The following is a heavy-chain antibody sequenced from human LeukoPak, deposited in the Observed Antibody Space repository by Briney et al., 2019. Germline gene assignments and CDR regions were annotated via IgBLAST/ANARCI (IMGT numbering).Heavy chain of an antibody. V-gene: IGHV1-2*06. CDR2: INPNSGGT. Sequence: ASVKVSCKASGYTFTGYYMHWVRQAPGQGLEWMGRINPNSGGTNYAQRFQGGVTMTRDTSINTAYMELSRLRSDDTAVYYCARGRNYCSGGSCYYMDVWGKGTTVTVSS. D-gene: IGHD2-15*01. CDR3: ARGRNYCSGGSCYYMDV. CDR1: GYTFTGYY. J-gene: IGHJ6*03.